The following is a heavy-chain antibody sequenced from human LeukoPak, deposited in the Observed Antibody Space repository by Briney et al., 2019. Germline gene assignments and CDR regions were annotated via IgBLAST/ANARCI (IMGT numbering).Heavy chain of an antibody. CDR1: GDSISSSNCY. J-gene: IGHJ4*02. Sequence: PSETLSLACTVSGDSISSSNCYWGWIRQPPGKGLEWIGSIYFSGGTYYNASLKSRVTISVDTSKNQFSLKLSSVTAADTAVYYCARQTGSGLFSLPGGQGTLVTVSS. CDR3: ARQTGSGLFSLP. V-gene: IGHV4-39*01. CDR2: IYFSGGT. D-gene: IGHD3-10*01.